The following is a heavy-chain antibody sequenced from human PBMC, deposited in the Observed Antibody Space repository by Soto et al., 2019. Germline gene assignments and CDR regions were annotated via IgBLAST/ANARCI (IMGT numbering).Heavy chain of an antibody. J-gene: IGHJ3*02. CDR2: IIPVLGTA. D-gene: IGHD3-22*01. CDR1: GGTFSSYA. V-gene: IGHV1-69*01. CDR3: ARPSYYDSSGYYSRSHAFDI. Sequence: QVQLVQSGAEVKKPGSSVKVSCKASGGTFSSYAISWVRQAPGQGLELMGGIIPVLGTANYAQKFQGRVKIIVDESTSTTYMELSSLRSKDTAVYFSARPSYYDSSGYYSRSHAFDIWGQGTMVTVSS.